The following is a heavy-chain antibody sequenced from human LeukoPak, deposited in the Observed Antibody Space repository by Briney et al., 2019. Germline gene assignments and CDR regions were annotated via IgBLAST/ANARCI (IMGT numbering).Heavy chain of an antibody. V-gene: IGHV4-39*01. CDR1: GGSISSSSYY. CDR2: IYYSGST. D-gene: IGHD3-16*01. CDR3: ARHWYQTSGLDDY. Sequence: SETLSLTCTVSGGSISSSSYYWGWVRQPPGKGLEWIGSIYYSGSTYYNPSLKSRVTISVDTSKNQFSLKLSSVTAADTAVYYCARHWYQTSGLDDYWGQGTLVTVSS. J-gene: IGHJ4*02.